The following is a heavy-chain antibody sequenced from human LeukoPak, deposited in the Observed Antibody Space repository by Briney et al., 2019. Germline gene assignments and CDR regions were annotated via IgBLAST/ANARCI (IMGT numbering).Heavy chain of an antibody. Sequence: ASVKVSCKASGYTFTGYYMHWVRQAPGQGLEWMGWINPNSGGTNYAQKFQGRVTMTRDTSISTAYMELSRLRSDDTAVYYCARAGARWLQLNYFDYWGQGTLVTVSS. V-gene: IGHV1-2*02. D-gene: IGHD5-24*01. CDR2: INPNSGGT. CDR1: GYTFTGYY. J-gene: IGHJ4*02. CDR3: ARAGARWLQLNYFDY.